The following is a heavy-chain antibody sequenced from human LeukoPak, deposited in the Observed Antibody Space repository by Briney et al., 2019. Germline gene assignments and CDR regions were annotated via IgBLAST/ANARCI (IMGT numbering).Heavy chain of an antibody. CDR3: ARVKGYSYGNYFYGMDV. D-gene: IGHD5-18*01. Sequence: GESLKISCKGSGYSFTNYWIGWVRQVPGRGLEWMGFIYPGDSDSGYSPSFQGQVTISADKSISTAYLQWSSLKASDTAIYYCARVKGYSYGNYFYGMDVWGQGTTVTVSS. CDR1: GYSFTNYW. V-gene: IGHV5-51*01. J-gene: IGHJ6*02. CDR2: IYPGDSDS.